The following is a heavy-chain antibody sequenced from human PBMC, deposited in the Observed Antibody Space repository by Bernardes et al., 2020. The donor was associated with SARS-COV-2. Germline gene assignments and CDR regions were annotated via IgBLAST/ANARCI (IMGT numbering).Heavy chain of an antibody. CDR2: ISGVGVSR. D-gene: IGHD3-3*01. V-gene: IGHV3-23*01. CDR1: GFTFSSYW. CDR3: AKNKARDFWSGYPSDS. J-gene: IGHJ5*02. Sequence: GGSLRLSCAASGFTFSSYWMSWVRQAPGKGLEWVSGISGVGVSRYYADSVRGRFTISRDNSENTLYLQMNSLRAEDTAVYYCAKNKARDFWSGYPSDSWGQGTLVTVSS.